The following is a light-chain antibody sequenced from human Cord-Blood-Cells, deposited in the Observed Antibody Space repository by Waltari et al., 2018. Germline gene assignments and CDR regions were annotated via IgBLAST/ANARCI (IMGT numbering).Light chain of an antibody. CDR3: SSYTSSSTWV. Sequence: QSALTQPASVSGSPGQSIPISCPGTSSDVGGYTYVSWYHQHPGKAPNLMIYDVSNRPSGVSNRFSGSKSGNTASLTISGLQAEDEADYYCSSYTSSSTWVFGGGTKLTVL. CDR1: SSDVGGYTY. J-gene: IGLJ3*02. V-gene: IGLV2-14*01. CDR2: DVS.